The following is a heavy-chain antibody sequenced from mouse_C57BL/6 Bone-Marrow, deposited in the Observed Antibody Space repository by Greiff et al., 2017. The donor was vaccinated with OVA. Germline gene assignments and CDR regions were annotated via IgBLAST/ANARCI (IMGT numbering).Heavy chain of an antibody. CDR3: AINYGYYPFY. V-gene: IGHV1-82*01. J-gene: IGHJ3*01. D-gene: IGHD2-3*01. CDR2: IYPGEGDT. CDR1: GYAFSSSW. Sequence: VQLQQSGPELVKPGASVKISCKASGYAFSSSWMNWVKQRPGKGLEWIGRIYPGEGDTNYNGKFKGKATMTADKSSSTAYMQLSSLTSEDSAVYFSAINYGYYPFYWGQGTLGTFSA.